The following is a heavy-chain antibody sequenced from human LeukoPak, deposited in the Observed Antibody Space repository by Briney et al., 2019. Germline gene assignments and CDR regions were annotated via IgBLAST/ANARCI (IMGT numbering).Heavy chain of an antibody. CDR2: IWYDGSNK. V-gene: IGHV3-33*08. D-gene: IGHD3-22*01. J-gene: IGHJ4*02. CDR3: ARDLTYDSSGPSDY. CDR1: GFTISSYG. Sequence: GGSLRLSCAVSGFTISSYGMHWVRQAPGRGLEWVAVIWYDGSNKYYADSVKGRFTISRDNSKNTLYLQMNSLRAEDTAVYYCARDLTYDSSGPSDYWGQGTLVTVSS.